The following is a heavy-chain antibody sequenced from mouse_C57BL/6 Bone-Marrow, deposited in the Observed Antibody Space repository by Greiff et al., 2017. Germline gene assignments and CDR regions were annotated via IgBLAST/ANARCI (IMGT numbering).Heavy chain of an antibody. CDR1: GYTFTDYN. V-gene: IGHV1-22*01. J-gene: IGHJ2*01. CDR3: AITTVVATLDFDY. CDR2: INPNNGGT. Sequence: EVQLQQSGPELVKPGASVKMSCKASGYTFTDYNMHWVKQSHGKSLEWIGYINPNNGGTSYNQKFKGKATLTVNTSSSTAYMELRSLTSEDSAVYYCAITTVVATLDFDYWGQGTTLTVSS. D-gene: IGHD1-1*01.